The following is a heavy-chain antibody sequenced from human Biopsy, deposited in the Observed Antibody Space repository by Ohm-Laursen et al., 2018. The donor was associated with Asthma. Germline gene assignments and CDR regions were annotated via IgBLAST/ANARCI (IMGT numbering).Heavy chain of an antibody. D-gene: IGHD1-26*01. J-gene: IGHJ4*02. Sequence: SLRLSCAASGFSFSDYAMSWVRQAPGKGLEWVAYISRANPWTDSTIYYADSVKGRFTISRDNAKDLLYLQMNSLRAEDTAVYYCAKDVGWELPQYYFDYWGQGTLVTVSS. V-gene: IGHV3-11*04. CDR2: ISRANPWTDSTI. CDR1: GFSFSDYA. CDR3: AKDVGWELPQYYFDY.